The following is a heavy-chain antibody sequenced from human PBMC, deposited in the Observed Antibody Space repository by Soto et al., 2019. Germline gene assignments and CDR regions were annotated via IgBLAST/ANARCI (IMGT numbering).Heavy chain of an antibody. CDR1: AFTGSNNY. Sequence: ERPLRPSCAASAFTGSNNYMSWIRQARGKGLEWVSLMSTGGSTYYSDSEKGRFTISRDNSKNIMYLQMSSLRAEDTAVYFCAREELSGRYGGNGMDVWGPGSRVTV. V-gene: IGHV3-53*01. CDR2: MSTGGST. D-gene: IGHD3-16*01. J-gene: IGHJ6*02. CDR3: AREELSGRYGGNGMDV.